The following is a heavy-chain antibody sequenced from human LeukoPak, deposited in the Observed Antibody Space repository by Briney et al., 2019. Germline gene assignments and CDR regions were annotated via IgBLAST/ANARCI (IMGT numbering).Heavy chain of an antibody. Sequence: ASVKVSCKASGYTFTSYYMHWVRQAPGQGLEWMGIINPSGGSTSYAQKFQGRVTMTRDTSTSTVYMELSSLRPEDTAVYYCARDYYDSSGSGHQNRGDYWGQGTLVTVSS. CDR1: GYTFTSYY. J-gene: IGHJ4*02. CDR2: INPSGGST. V-gene: IGHV1-46*03. D-gene: IGHD3-22*01. CDR3: ARDYYDSSGSGHQNRGDY.